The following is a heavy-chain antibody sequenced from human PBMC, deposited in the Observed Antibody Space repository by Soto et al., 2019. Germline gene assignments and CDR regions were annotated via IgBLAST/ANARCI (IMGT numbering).Heavy chain of an antibody. V-gene: IGHV1-3*01. CDR1: GYTLTSYA. D-gene: IGHD5-12*01. CDR3: ARDGGWLRLRAVLFYYYYYMDV. Sequence: GASVKVSCRASGYTLTSYAVHWVRQAPGQRLECMGWINAGNGNTKYSQKFQGRVTITRDTSASTAYMELSSLRSEDTAVYYCARDGGWLRLRAVLFYYYYYMDVWGKGTTVTVSS. J-gene: IGHJ6*03. CDR2: INAGNGNT.